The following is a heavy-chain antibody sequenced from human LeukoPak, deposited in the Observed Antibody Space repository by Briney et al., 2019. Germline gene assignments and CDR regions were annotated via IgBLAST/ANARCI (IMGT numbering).Heavy chain of an antibody. CDR3: VKNGWLDY. J-gene: IGHJ4*02. Sequence: SGGSLRLSCAASGFTFSSQNMNWARQAPGKGLEWVAYISTSGDSTKYADSVEGRFTISRDNAENSLFLLMNSLRAEDTAVYYCVKNGWLDYWGQGVLVTVSS. CDR2: ISTSGDST. CDR1: GFTFSSQN. V-gene: IGHV3-21*06. D-gene: IGHD6-19*01.